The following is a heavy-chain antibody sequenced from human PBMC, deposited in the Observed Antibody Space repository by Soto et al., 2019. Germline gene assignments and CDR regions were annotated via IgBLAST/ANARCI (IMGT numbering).Heavy chain of an antibody. Sequence: VQLAQSGAEVKKPGASVKVSCKTSGDSFNDYYIHWVRQAPGQALECMGWINPNGGATKYAEKFQGRVTVTRDTSIRTVYMELSSLRSDDTVVYYCARESGGATATLDYYYFYMDVWGKGTTVTVSS. CDR3: ARESGGATATLDYYYFYMDV. CDR2: INPNGGAT. J-gene: IGHJ6*03. V-gene: IGHV1-2*02. D-gene: IGHD5-12*01. CDR1: GDSFNDYY.